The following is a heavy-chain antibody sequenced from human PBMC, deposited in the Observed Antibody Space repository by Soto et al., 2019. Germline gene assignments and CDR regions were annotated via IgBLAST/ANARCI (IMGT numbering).Heavy chain of an antibody. CDR1: GFTFSSYA. D-gene: IGHD5-12*01. CDR3: AKDPGYSGYDSFDY. J-gene: IGHJ4*02. Sequence: VGSLRLSCAASGFTFSSYAMSWVRQAPGKGLEWVSGISGSGGSTYYADSVKGRFTISRDNPKNTMYLEMNRLRAEDTAVYYCAKDPGYSGYDSFDYWGQGTLVTVSS. V-gene: IGHV3-23*01. CDR2: ISGSGGST.